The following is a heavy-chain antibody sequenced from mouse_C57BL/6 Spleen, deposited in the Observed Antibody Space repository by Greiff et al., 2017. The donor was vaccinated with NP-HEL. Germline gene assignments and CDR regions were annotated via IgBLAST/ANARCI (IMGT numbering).Heavy chain of an antibody. J-gene: IGHJ1*03. CDR2: ISNLAYSI. Sequence: EVLLVESGGGLVQPGGSLKLSCAASGFTFSDYGMAWVRQAPRKGPEWVAFISNLAYSIYYADTVTGRFTISRENAKNTRYLEMSSLRSEDTAMYYCARDYYGSPYWYFDVWGTGTTVTVSS. CDR1: GFTFSDYG. V-gene: IGHV5-15*04. D-gene: IGHD1-1*01. CDR3: ARDYYGSPYWYFDV.